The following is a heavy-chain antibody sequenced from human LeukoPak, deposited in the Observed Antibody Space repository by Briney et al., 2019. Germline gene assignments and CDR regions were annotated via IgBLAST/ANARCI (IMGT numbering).Heavy chain of an antibody. CDR2: IKQDGSEK. CDR1: GFTFSSYW. V-gene: IGHV3-7*01. Sequence: PGGSLRLPCAASGFTFSSYWMSWVRQAPGKGLEWVANIKQDGSEKYYVDSVKGRFTISRDNAKNSLYLQMNSLRAEDTAVYYCATCHYDFWSGYYGKVLYFDYWGQGTLVTVSS. CDR3: ATCHYDFWSGYYGKVLYFDY. D-gene: IGHD3-3*01. J-gene: IGHJ4*02.